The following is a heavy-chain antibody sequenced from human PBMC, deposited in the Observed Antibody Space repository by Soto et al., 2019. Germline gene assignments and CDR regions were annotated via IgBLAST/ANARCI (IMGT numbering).Heavy chain of an antibody. Sequence: PSETLSLHWTVSCGSISSYYWSWIRQPTGKGLEWIGYIYYSGSTNYNPSLKSRVTISVDTSKNQFSLKLSSVTAADTAVYYCASWTTVTTGRCDAFDIWGQGTMVTLSS. CDR3: ASWTTVTTGRCDAFDI. CDR1: CGSISSYY. D-gene: IGHD4-17*01. J-gene: IGHJ3*02. V-gene: IGHV4-59*01. CDR2: IYYSGST.